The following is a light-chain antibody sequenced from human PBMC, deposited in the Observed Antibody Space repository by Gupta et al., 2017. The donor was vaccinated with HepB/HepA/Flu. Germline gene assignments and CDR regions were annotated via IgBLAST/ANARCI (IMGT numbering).Light chain of an antibody. Sequence: GPSITISCTGTSPDVGCYPLFSCYQQHPGKAPTLMIYEVSTRPSGVSNRFSGSKSGNTASLTISGLQAEDEVDYYCCSDAGSSTFVFGGGTKLTVL. CDR2: EVS. V-gene: IGLV2-23*02. J-gene: IGLJ3*02. CDR3: CSDAGSSTFV. CDR1: SPDVGCYPL.